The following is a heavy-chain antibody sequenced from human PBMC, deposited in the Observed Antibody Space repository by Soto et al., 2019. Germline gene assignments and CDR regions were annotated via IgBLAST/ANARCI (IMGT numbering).Heavy chain of an antibody. Sequence: GGSLRLSCAVSGFTFSSYAMSWVRQAPGKGLEWVSKISGSGGSTYYADSVKGRFTISRDNSKNTLYLQMNSLRVEDTAVYYCAKPYNSSFWGWFDPWGQGTLVTVSS. D-gene: IGHD6-6*01. CDR3: AKPYNSSFWGWFDP. J-gene: IGHJ5*02. V-gene: IGHV3-23*01. CDR2: ISGSGGST. CDR1: GFTFSSYA.